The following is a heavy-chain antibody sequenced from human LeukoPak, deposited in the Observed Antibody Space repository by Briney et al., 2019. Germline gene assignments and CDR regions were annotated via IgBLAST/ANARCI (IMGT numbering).Heavy chain of an antibody. J-gene: IGHJ4*02. CDR3: ARSLSWSSGWYYFDY. V-gene: IGHV1-18*01. D-gene: IGHD6-19*01. Sequence: VKVSCKASGYTFTSYGISWVRQAPGQGLEWMGWISVYNGNTNYAQKLQGRITMTTDTYTSTAYMELRSLRSDDTAVYYCARSLSWSSGWYYFDYRGQGTLVTVSS. CDR2: ISVYNGNT. CDR1: GYTFTSYG.